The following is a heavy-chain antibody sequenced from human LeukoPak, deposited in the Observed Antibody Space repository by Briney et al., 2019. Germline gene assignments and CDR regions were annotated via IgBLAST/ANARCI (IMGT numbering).Heavy chain of an antibody. Sequence: GESLKISCKGSGYGFTSYWISWVRQMPGKGLEWMGRIDPSDSYTNYSPSFQGHVTISADKSISTAYLQWSSLKASDTAMYYCARFLGRPIDLYYYYGMDVWGQGTTVTVSS. CDR2: IDPSDSYT. CDR3: ARFLGRPIDLYYYYGMDV. V-gene: IGHV5-10-1*01. D-gene: IGHD2/OR15-2a*01. CDR1: GYGFTSYW. J-gene: IGHJ6*02.